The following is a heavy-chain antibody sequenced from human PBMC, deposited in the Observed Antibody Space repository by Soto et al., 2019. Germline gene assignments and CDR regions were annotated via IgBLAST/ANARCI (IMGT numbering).Heavy chain of an antibody. D-gene: IGHD3-22*01. V-gene: IGHV1-24*01. CDR2: FDPEDGET. CDR3: ATNYDSSGYWDNDAFDI. CDR1: GYTLTELS. J-gene: IGHJ3*02. Sequence: ASVKVSCKVSGYTLTELSMHWVRQAPGKGLEWMGGFDPEDGETIYAQKFQGRVTMTEDTSTDTAYMELSSLRSEDTAMYYCATNYDSSGYWDNDAFDIWGQGTMVTVSS.